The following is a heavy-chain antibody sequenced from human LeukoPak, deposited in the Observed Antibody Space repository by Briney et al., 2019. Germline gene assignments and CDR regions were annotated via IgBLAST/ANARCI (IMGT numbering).Heavy chain of an antibody. Sequence: GGSLRLSCAASGFTVSSNYMSWVRQAPGKGLEWVSVIYNSGGTYYADSVKGRFTISRDNSENTLYLQMNSLRAEDTAVYYCARDVRYCSGGSCSSWGPGTLVTVSS. CDR1: GFTVSSNY. CDR3: ARDVRYCSGGSCSS. V-gene: IGHV3-53*01. J-gene: IGHJ4*02. CDR2: IYNSGGT. D-gene: IGHD2-15*01.